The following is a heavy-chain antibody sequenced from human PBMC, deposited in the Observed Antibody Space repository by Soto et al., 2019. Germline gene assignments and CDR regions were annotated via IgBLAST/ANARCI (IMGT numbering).Heavy chain of an antibody. CDR3: ARSYSSTDLSCFDY. CDR1: GGSFSGYY. J-gene: IGHJ4*02. V-gene: IGHV4-34*01. D-gene: IGHD6-13*01. Sequence: SETLSLTCAVYGGSFSGYYWSWIRQPPGKGLEWIGEINHSGSTNYNPSLKSRVTISVDTSKNQFSLKLSSVTAADTAVYYCARSYSSTDLSCFDYWGQGTLVTVSS. CDR2: INHSGST.